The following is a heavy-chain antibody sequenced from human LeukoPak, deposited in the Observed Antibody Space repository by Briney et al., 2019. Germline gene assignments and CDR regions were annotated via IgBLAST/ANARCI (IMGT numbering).Heavy chain of an antibody. Sequence: PGGSLRLSCAASGFMFGNYWMSWVRQAPGKGLEWVANIKQDGSEKYYVDSVKGRFTISRDNAKNSLYLQMNSLRAEDTAVYYCASRRFMDYWGQGTLVTVSS. CDR2: IKQDGSEK. J-gene: IGHJ4*02. V-gene: IGHV3-7*01. CDR1: GFMFGNYW. CDR3: ASRRFMDY.